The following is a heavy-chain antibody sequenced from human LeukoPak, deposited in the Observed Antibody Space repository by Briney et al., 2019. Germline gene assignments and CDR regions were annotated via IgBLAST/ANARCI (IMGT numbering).Heavy chain of an antibody. J-gene: IGHJ6*02. CDR2: IYYSGST. D-gene: IGHD3-9*01. CDR3: ARDRSGDVLTGYYYYHGMDV. Sequence: PSETLSLTCTVSGVSISNYYWSWIRQPPGKGLEWIGYIYYSGSTNYNPSLKSRVTISVDTSKKQFSLKLSSVAAADTAVYYCARDRSGDVLTGYYYYHGMDVWGQGTTVTVSS. CDR1: GVSISNYY. V-gene: IGHV4-59*01.